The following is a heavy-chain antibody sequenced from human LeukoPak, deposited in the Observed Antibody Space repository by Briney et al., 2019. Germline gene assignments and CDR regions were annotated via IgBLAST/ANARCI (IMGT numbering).Heavy chain of an antibody. J-gene: IGHJ4*02. V-gene: IGHV3-7*01. D-gene: IGHD3-10*01. Sequence: AGGSLRLSCAASGFTFSSYWMSWVRQAPGKGLEWVANIKQDGSEKYYVDSVKGRFTISRDNAKNSLYLQMNSLRAEDTAVYCCARSPLWFGERYFDYWGQGTLATVSS. CDR3: ARSPLWFGERYFDY. CDR1: GFTFSSYW. CDR2: IKQDGSEK.